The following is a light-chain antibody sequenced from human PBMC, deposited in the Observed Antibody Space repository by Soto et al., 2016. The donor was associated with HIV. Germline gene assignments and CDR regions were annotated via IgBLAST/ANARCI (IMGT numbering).Light chain of an antibody. CDR2: SAF. J-gene: IGKJ2*01. V-gene: IGKV1-17*01. CDR3: LQHSSYPYT. CDR1: QSISNY. Sequence: DIQLTQSPSSLSASVGDRVTITCRASQSISNYVNWYQQKPGKAPKVLISSAFTLESGVSSRFSGSRSGTEFTLTISSLQPEDFATYYCLQHSSYPYTFGQGTKLEIK.